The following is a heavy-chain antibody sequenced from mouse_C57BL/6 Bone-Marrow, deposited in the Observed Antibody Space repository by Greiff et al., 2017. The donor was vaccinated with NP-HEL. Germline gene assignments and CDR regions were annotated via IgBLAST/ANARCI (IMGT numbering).Heavy chain of an antibody. CDR1: GYTFTSYG. CDR3: ARLLYYYGSSYVTFAY. J-gene: IGHJ3*01. CDR2: IYPRSGNT. D-gene: IGHD1-1*01. V-gene: IGHV1-81*01. Sequence: VKLMESGAELARPGASVKLSCKASGYTFTSYGISWVKQRTGQGLEWIGEIYPRSGNTYYNEKFKGKATLTADKSSSTAYMELRSLTSEDSAVYFCARLLYYYGSSYVTFAYWGQGTLVTVSA.